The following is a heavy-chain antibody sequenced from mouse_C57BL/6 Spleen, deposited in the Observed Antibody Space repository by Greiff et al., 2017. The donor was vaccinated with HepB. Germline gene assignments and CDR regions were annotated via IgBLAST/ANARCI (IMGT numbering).Heavy chain of an antibody. CDR1: GYAFSSYW. D-gene: IGHD1-1*01. J-gene: IGHJ4*01. V-gene: IGHV1-80*01. Sequence: QVTLKESGAELVKPGASVKISCKASGYAFSSYWMNWVKQRPGKGLEWIGQIYPGDGDTNYNGKFKGKATLTADKSSSTAYMQLSSLTSEDSAVYFCANVPYYYGSSFGAMDYWGQGTSVTVSS. CDR2: IYPGDGDT. CDR3: ANVPYYYGSSFGAMDY.